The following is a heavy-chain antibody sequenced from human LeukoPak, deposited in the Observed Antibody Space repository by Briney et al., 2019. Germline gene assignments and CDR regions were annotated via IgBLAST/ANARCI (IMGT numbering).Heavy chain of an antibody. CDR2: INLSGGST. CDR1: GFTFINYY. Sequence: ASVKVSCKASGFTFINYYMHWVRQAPGQGLEWLGIINLSGGSTHYPQKFQDRVTMTRDTSTSTVYMELSSLRSEDTAVYYCARAGENYYDFYYWGQGTLVTVSS. CDR3: ARAGENYYDFYY. V-gene: IGHV1-46*01. J-gene: IGHJ4*02. D-gene: IGHD1-26*01.